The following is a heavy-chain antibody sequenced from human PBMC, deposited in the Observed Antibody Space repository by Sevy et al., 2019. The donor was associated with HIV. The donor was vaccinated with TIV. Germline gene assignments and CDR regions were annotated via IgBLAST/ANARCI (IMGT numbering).Heavy chain of an antibody. V-gene: IGHV3-7*03. Sequence: GGSLRLSCAASGFTFSSYWMSWVRQAPGKGLEWVASIKQDGGETYYVDSVKGRFTISRDKAKNSLYLQMNSLRADDTAVYYCAGDLDYDSSGYLAEYEWDYWGQGTLVTVSS. J-gene: IGHJ4*02. D-gene: IGHD3-22*01. CDR2: IKQDGGET. CDR1: GFTFSSYW. CDR3: AGDLDYDSSGYLAEYEWDY.